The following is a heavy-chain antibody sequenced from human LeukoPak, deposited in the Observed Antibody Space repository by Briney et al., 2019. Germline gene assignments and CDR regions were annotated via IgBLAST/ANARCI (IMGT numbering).Heavy chain of an antibody. CDR3: ARAQALFPALEDNYAMDV. V-gene: IGHV1-46*01. D-gene: IGHD1-1*01. CDR1: GYALSNYY. CDR2: VNPKTATT. Sequence: ASVKISCKASGYALSNYYIHWLRQAPRQGLEWMGIVNPKTATTTHAQKFRDRLTMTSDASTSAVYMELSSLGSDDTAIYYCARAQALFPALEDNYAMDVWGQGTTVIVSS. J-gene: IGHJ6*02.